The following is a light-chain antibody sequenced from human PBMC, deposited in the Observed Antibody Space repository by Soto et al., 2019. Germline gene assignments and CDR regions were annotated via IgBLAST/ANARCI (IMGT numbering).Light chain of an antibody. CDR1: QSLNTD. Sequence: EIVLTRSPDSLSVSPGETATLSCRASQSLNTDLAWYQQKPGQAPRLLLYGASXRATGISTRFSGGGSGTEFTLTISGLQSEDSAVYYCQQYKCRPPITFGQGTRLEIK. J-gene: IGKJ5*01. CDR2: GAS. V-gene: IGKV3-15*01. CDR3: QQYKCRPPIT.